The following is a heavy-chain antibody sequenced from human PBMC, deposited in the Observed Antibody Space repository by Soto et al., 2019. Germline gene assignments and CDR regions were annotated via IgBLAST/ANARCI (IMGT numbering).Heavy chain of an antibody. J-gene: IGHJ3*02. V-gene: IGHV4-34*01. Sequence: SETLSLTCVVSGGSFSTYYYNWIRQSPGKGLEWIGEINHSGSNNYSPSLKSRVTMSLDTSKNQFSLKLTSVTAADTAVYYCARGGSNDWQVAFDIWGQGTMVS. D-gene: IGHD3-9*01. CDR2: INHSGSN. CDR1: GGSFSTYY. CDR3: ARGGSNDWQVAFDI.